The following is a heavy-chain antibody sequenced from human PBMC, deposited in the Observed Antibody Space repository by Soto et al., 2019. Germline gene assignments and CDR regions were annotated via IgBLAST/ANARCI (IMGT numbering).Heavy chain of an antibody. Sequence: QLQLQESGPGLVKPSETLSLTCTVSGDSISSSSYYWGWIRQPPGKGLEWIGNIYESPYNYYNPSRTRRVTTSDYSSKYQFCLKLRSVPAADTAVYSCARHPHSECDLPGRYWGPRTLVTVSP. CDR3: ARHPHSECDLPGRY. D-gene: IGHD3-3*01. J-gene: IGHJ4*02. CDR2: IYESPYN. CDR1: GDSISSSSYY. V-gene: IGHV4-39*01.